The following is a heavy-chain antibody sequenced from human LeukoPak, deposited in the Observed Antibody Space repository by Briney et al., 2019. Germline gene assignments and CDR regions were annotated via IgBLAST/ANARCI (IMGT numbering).Heavy chain of an antibody. CDR1: GFTFDDYG. D-gene: IGHD5-18*01. CDR2: ISGSGGST. CDR3: AKRIQSAMAMGY. Sequence: PGGSLRLSCAASGFTFDDYGMSWVRQAPGKGVEWVSAISGSGGSTYYADSVKGRFTISRDNSKNTMYLQMNSLRAEDTAVYYCAKRIQSAMAMGYWGQGTLVTVSS. J-gene: IGHJ4*02. V-gene: IGHV3-23*01.